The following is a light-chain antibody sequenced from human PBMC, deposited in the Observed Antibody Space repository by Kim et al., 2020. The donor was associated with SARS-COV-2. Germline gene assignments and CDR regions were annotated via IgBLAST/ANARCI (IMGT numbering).Light chain of an antibody. CDR2: EVS. J-gene: IGLJ1*01. CDR1: SSDVGGYNY. CDR3: SSYTSSSTVYV. V-gene: IGLV2-14*01. Sequence: SALTQTASVSGSPGQSITISCTGTSSDVGGYNYVSWYQQHPGKAPKLLVYEVSNRPSGVSNRFFGSKSGNTASLTISGLQAEDEADYYSSSYTSSSTVYVFGTGAKVTVL.